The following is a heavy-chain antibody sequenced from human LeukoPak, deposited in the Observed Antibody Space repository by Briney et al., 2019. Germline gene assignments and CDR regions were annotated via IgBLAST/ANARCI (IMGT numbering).Heavy chain of an antibody. CDR3: ARGRYCSADICSGGDAFDI. CDR1: GGSISSHY. CDR2: IYYSGST. Sequence: PSETLSLTCTVSGGSISSHYRSWIRQPPGKGLEWIGYIYYSGSTNYNPSLKSRVTISVDTSKNQFSLKLSSVTAADTAVYYCARGRYCSADICSGGDAFDIWGQGTMVSASS. J-gene: IGHJ3*02. V-gene: IGHV4-59*11. D-gene: IGHD2-15*01.